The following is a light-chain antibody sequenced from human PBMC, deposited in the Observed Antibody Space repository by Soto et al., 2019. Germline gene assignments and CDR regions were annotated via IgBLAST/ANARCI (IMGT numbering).Light chain of an antibody. Sequence: EIVLTQSPATLSLSPGERATLSCRASQSVSSYLAWYQQKPGQAPRLLIYDASNRATGIPARFSGSGSGTDFTLTISSLEPEDFAVYYCHQRQSWPRTLGQGTKVDIK. CDR2: DAS. CDR3: HQRQSWPRT. J-gene: IGKJ1*01. V-gene: IGKV3-11*01. CDR1: QSVSSY.